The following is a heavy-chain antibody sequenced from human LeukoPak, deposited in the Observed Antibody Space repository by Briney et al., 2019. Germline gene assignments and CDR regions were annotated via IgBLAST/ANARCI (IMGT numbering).Heavy chain of an antibody. CDR3: AREGSSSEIPDY. D-gene: IGHD6-6*01. V-gene: IGHV3-21*01. Sequence: GGSLRLSYAASGFTFSSYSMNWVRQAPGKGLEWVSSVSSSSSYIYYADSVKGRFTISRDNAKNSLYLQMNSLRAEDTAVYYCAREGSSSEIPDYWGQGTLVAVSS. J-gene: IGHJ4*02. CDR2: VSSSSSYI. CDR1: GFTFSSYS.